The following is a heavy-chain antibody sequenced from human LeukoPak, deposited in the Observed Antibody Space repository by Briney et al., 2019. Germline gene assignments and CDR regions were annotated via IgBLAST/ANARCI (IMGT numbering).Heavy chain of an antibody. V-gene: IGHV1-24*01. CDR2: FDPEDGET. D-gene: IGHD3-9*01. Sequence: ASVKVSCKVSGYTLTELSMHWVRQAPGKGLEWMGGFDPEDGETIYAQKFQGRVTMAEDTSTDTAYMELSSLRSEDTAVYCCATVTGVEGRYFDYWGQGTLVTVSS. CDR1: GYTLTELS. J-gene: IGHJ4*02. CDR3: ATVTGVEGRYFDY.